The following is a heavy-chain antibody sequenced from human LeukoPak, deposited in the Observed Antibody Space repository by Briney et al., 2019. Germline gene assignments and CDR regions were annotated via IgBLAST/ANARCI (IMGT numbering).Heavy chain of an antibody. CDR2: IYTSGST. D-gene: IGHD1-26*01. Sequence: SQTLSLTCTVSGGSISSGNYYWSWIRQPAGKGLEWIGRIYTSGSTNYNPSFKSRVTISADTSKNQFSLKLSSVTAADTAVYYCARFRVGATWFDPWGQGTLVTVSS. CDR1: GGSISSGNYY. J-gene: IGHJ5*02. V-gene: IGHV4-61*02. CDR3: ARFRVGATWFDP.